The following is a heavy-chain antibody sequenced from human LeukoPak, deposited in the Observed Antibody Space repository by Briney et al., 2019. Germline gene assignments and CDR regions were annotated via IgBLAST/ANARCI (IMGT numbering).Heavy chain of an antibody. D-gene: IGHD2-8*02. J-gene: IGHJ4*02. CDR2: ISSTSSHI. CDR1: GFTFSSYS. CDR3: ARVVPGTGFFY. Sequence: GGXLRLSCAASGFTFSSYSMNWVRQAPGKGLEGVSSISSTSSHIYYADSVKGRFTISRDNAKNSLYLQMNSLRAEDTAVYYCARVVPGTGFFYWGQGTLVTVSS. V-gene: IGHV3-21*01.